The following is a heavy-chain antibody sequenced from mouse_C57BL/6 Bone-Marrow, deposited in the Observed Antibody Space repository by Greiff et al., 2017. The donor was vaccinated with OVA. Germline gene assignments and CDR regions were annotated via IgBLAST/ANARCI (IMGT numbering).Heavy chain of an antibody. Sequence: EVQWVESGGGLVQPGGSLKLSCAASGFTFSDYGMAWVRQAPRKGPEWVAFISNLAYSIYYADTVTGRFTISRENAKNTLYLEMSSLRSEDTAMYYCAGVYYRGYFDVWGTGTTVTVSS. CDR2: ISNLAYSI. D-gene: IGHD1-1*01. J-gene: IGHJ1*03. CDR3: AGVYYRGYFDV. V-gene: IGHV5-15*01. CDR1: GFTFSDYG.